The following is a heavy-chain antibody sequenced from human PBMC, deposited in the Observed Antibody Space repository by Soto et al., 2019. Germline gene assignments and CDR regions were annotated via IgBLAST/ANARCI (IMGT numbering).Heavy chain of an antibody. Sequence: QVQLVESGGGVVQTGRSLRLSCAASGFSFSGYAMHWVRQPPGKGLEWVAVISYDGADKYYAESVKGRFTMSRDNSQNTVDLQINRLRTDDTAVYFCARGRSGWRGHIYGMDVWGQGTTVTVS. V-gene: IGHV3-30-3*01. D-gene: IGHD6-19*01. CDR1: GFSFSGYA. CDR2: ISYDGADK. CDR3: ARGRSGWRGHIYGMDV. J-gene: IGHJ6*02.